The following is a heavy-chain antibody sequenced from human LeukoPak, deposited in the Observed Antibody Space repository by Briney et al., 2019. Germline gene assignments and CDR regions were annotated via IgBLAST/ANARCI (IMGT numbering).Heavy chain of an antibody. V-gene: IGHV3-30*02. Sequence: KPGGSLRLSCAASGFSFSRYDIHWVRQAPGKGLEWVAFIRCDGSNKNYADSVKGRFTISRDNFMSTVYLQMNSLRAEDTAVYYCAKDRQTITIFGVVNTPRANFDYWGQGTLVTVSS. CDR2: IRCDGSNK. J-gene: IGHJ4*02. D-gene: IGHD3-3*01. CDR3: AKDRQTITIFGVVNTPRANFDY. CDR1: GFSFSRYD.